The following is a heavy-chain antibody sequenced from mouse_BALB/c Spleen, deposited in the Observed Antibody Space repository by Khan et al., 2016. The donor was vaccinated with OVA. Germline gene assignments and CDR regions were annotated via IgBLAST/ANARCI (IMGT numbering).Heavy chain of an antibody. Sequence: VQLQESGPELVKPGASVRISCKASGYTFTSYYIHWVKQRPGQGLEWIGWIYPGNVNTKYNEKFKGKATLTADTSSSTAYMQLSSLTSEDSAVYFCARWGGNYPSYAMDYWGQGTSGTVSS. CDR3: ARWGGNYPSYAMDY. V-gene: IGHV1S56*01. CDR1: GYTFTSYY. D-gene: IGHD2-1*01. CDR2: IYPGNVNT. J-gene: IGHJ4*01.